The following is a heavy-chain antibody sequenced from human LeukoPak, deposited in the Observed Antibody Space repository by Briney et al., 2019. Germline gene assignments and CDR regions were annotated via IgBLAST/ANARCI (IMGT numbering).Heavy chain of an antibody. D-gene: IGHD2-2*02. V-gene: IGHV4-34*01. Sequence: SETLSLTCAVYGGSFSGYCWSWIRQPPGKGLEWIGEINHSGSTNYNPSLKSRVTISVDTSKNQFSLKLSSVTAADTAVYYCARHGQYCSSTSCYNTWGQGTLVTVSS. CDR1: GGSFSGYC. CDR2: INHSGST. CDR3: ARHGQYCSSTSCYNT. J-gene: IGHJ5*02.